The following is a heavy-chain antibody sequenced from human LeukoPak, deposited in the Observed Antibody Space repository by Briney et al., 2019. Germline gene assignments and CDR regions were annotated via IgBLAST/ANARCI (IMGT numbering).Heavy chain of an antibody. CDR2: ISSSGSTI. CDR1: GFTFSDYY. Sequence: GGSLRLSCAASGFTFSDYYMSWIRQAPGKGLEWVSYISSSGSTIYYADSVKGRFTISRDNAKNSLYLQINSLRAEDTAVYYCAREASLYCSGNDCYWAFDRWGQGTLVTVSS. V-gene: IGHV3-11*04. D-gene: IGHD2-15*01. J-gene: IGHJ5*02. CDR3: AREASLYCSGNDCYWAFDR.